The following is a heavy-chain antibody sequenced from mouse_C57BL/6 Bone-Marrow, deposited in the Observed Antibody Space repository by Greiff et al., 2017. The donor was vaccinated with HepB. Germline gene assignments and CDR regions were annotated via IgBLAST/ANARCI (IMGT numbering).Heavy chain of an antibody. CDR1: GFTFSSYA. CDR3: TRERIYYYGSSYWYFDV. Sequence: EVQVVESGEGLVKPGGSLKLSCAASGFTFSSYAMSWVRQTPEKRLEWVAYISSGGDYIYYADTVKGRFTFSRDNARNTLYLQMSSLKSEDTAMYYCTRERIYYYGSSYWYFDVWGTGTTVTVSS. J-gene: IGHJ1*03. CDR2: ISSGGDYI. V-gene: IGHV5-9-1*02. D-gene: IGHD1-1*01.